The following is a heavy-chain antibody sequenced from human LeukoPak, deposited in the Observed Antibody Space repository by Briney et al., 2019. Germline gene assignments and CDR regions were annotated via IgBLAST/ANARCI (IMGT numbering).Heavy chain of an antibody. CDR3: ARAKIAAAGTGAFDV. D-gene: IGHD6-13*01. CDR1: GFTFSSYA. Sequence: GGSLRLSCAASGFTFSSYAMTWVRQAPGKGLEWVSAFSATDGSAQYAESVEGRFTISRDNSRNTLFLQMNSLGAEDTAVYYCARAKIAAAGTGAFDVWGQGTLVTVSS. CDR2: FSATDGSA. J-gene: IGHJ3*01. V-gene: IGHV3-23*01.